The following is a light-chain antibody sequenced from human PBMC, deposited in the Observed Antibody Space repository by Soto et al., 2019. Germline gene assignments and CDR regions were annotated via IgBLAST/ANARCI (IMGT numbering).Light chain of an antibody. CDR1: QSVSSSY. CDR3: PQYGSSPNT. CDR2: GAS. J-gene: IGKJ4*01. V-gene: IGKV3-20*01. Sequence: IGLTHSAGTLSLSPGERATLSFRASQSVSSSYLAWYQQKPGQAPRLLIYGASSRATGIPDRFSGSGSGTDFTLTISRLEPEDFAVYYCPQYGSSPNTFGGGTKVDIK.